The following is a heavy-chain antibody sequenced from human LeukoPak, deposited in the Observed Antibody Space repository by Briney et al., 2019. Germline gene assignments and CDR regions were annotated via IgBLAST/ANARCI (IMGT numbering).Heavy chain of an antibody. Sequence: PSETLSLTCTVSGGSISSYFWSWIRQPPGKGLEWIGYIYYNGSTIYNPSLKSRVTISVDTSKNQFSLRLTSVTPADTAVYYCLTISGDSTGYYNDYWGQGSLVTVSS. CDR3: LTISGDSTGYYNDY. D-gene: IGHD3-22*01. V-gene: IGHV4-59*01. CDR1: GGSISSYF. J-gene: IGHJ4*02. CDR2: IYYNGST.